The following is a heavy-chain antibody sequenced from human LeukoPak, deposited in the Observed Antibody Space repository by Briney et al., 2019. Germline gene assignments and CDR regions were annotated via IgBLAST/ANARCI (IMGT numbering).Heavy chain of an antibody. CDR1: GGSISSSSYY. Sequence: SETLSLTCIVSGGSISSSSYYWGWIRQPPGKGLEWIGSIHYSGSTYYNPSLKSRATISVDTPKNQFSLKLSSVTAADTAVYYCARQTGSGLFILPGGQGTLVTVSS. CDR3: ARQTGSGLFILP. J-gene: IGHJ4*02. CDR2: IHYSGST. D-gene: IGHD3/OR15-3a*01. V-gene: IGHV4-39*01.